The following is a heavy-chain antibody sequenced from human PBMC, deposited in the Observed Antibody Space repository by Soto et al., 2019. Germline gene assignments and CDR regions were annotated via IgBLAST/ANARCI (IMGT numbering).Heavy chain of an antibody. V-gene: IGHV1-2*02. CDR1: GYTFTAYC. Sequence: QVQLVQSGAEVEKPGASGRVSCKASGYTFTAYCVQWVRQAPGQGLQWMGWINPNSGDTKYAQECQGRVTLTRNTSISTFYLELSRLPSHCTAVYYSAGDMHYFYGSGTGNGHGVWGQGTTVTVSS. J-gene: IGHJ6*02. CDR3: AGDMHYFYGSGTGNGHGV. D-gene: IGHD3-10*01. CDR2: INPNSGDT.